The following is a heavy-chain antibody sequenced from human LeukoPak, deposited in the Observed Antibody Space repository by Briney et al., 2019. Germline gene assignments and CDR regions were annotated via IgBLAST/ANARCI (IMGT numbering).Heavy chain of an antibody. J-gene: IGHJ4*02. CDR3: AKRQGASGRIGYFDY. Sequence: PGGSLRLSCAASGFTFSSYAMSWVRQAPGKGLEWVSTINNSGGSTYYTDSVKGRFTISRDNSKNTPYLQMNSLRAEDTAVYYCAKRQGASGRIGYFDYWGQGTLVTVSS. V-gene: IGHV3-23*01. D-gene: IGHD2-15*01. CDR1: GFTFSSYA. CDR2: INNSGGST.